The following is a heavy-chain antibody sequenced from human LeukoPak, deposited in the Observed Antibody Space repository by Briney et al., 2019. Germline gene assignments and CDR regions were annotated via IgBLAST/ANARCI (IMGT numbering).Heavy chain of an antibody. CDR2: ICASGST. Sequence: SETLSLTCTVSGGSLSSYDWSWVRQPAGKGLEWIGRICASGSTNYNPSLTSRVIMSVDTSKNQFSLKQNSVPSAAPTVVYGLGGIYDCWSGTGGGTSHYMDVWGKGTTVTVSS. V-gene: IGHV4-4*07. D-gene: IGHD3-3*01. CDR3: LGGIYDCWSGTGGGTSHYMDV. CDR1: GGSLSSYD. J-gene: IGHJ6*03.